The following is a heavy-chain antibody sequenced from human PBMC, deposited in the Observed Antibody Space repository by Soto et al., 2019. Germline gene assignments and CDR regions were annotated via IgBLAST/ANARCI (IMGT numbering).Heavy chain of an antibody. CDR2: ISGSGGST. CDR1: GFTFSSYA. CDR3: ANPRGYCSSTSCSTEYYGMDV. D-gene: IGHD2-2*01. V-gene: IGHV3-23*01. Sequence: EVQLLESGGGLVQPGGSLRLSCAASGFTFSSYAMSWVRQAPGKGLEWVSAISGSGGSTYYADSVKGRFTISRDNSKNTLYLQMNSPRAEDTAVYYCANPRGYCSSTSCSTEYYGMDVWGHGNTVTVSS. J-gene: IGHJ6*02.